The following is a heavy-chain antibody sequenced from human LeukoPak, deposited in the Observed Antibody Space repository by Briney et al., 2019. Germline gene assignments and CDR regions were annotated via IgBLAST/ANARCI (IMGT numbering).Heavy chain of an antibody. V-gene: IGHV1-46*02. CDR3: ARESYGEEDN. CDR2: INPSGGST. Sequence: SVKVSFQASGSTFHSYYMHWVRQAPGQGLEWMGIINPSGGSTSYAQKFQGRVTMTRDTSTSTVYMELSSLRSEDTAVYYCARESYGEEDNWGQGTLVTVSS. J-gene: IGHJ4*02. CDR1: GSTFHSYY. D-gene: IGHD4-17*01.